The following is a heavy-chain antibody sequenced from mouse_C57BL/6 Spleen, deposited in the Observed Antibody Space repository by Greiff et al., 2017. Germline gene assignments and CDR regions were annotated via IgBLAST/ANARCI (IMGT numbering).Heavy chain of an antibody. CDR1: GYAFSSSW. Sequence: VQLQQSGPELVKPGASVKISCKASGYAFSSSWMNWVKQRPGKGLEWIGRIYPGDGDTNYNGKFKGKATLTANKSSSTAYMQLSSLTSEESAVYCYARWGDGYYLYYFDYWGQGTTLTVSS. CDR2: IYPGDGDT. J-gene: IGHJ2*01. D-gene: IGHD2-3*01. CDR3: ARWGDGYYLYYFDY. V-gene: IGHV1-82*01.